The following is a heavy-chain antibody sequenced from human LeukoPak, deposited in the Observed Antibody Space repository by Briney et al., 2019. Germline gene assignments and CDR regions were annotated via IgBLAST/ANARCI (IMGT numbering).Heavy chain of an antibody. CDR3: AKEIVAGDTPSFDF. CDR2: ISDSGGI. CDR1: GFTFSNYA. J-gene: IGHJ4*02. D-gene: IGHD6-13*01. V-gene: IGHV3-23*01. Sequence: GGSLRLSCAASGFTFSNYAMSWVRQAPGKGLEWVSGISDSGGIYYVDSVKGRFTISRDNSKNMLHLEMNSLKVEDTAIYYCAKEIVAGDTPSFDFWGQGILVSVSS.